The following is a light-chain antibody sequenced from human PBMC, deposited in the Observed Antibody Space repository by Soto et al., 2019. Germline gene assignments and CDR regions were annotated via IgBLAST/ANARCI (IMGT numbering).Light chain of an antibody. J-gene: IGKJ4*01. Sequence: DILMTQSPDSVSASVGDTITITCRASQPISSWIAWYQQKPGQAPKLLIYAASRWQSGVPLRFSGSGSGTDFTITLSSMQPEDFATYYCQQANSFPLTFGGGT. CDR2: AAS. V-gene: IGKV1D-12*01. CDR3: QQANSFPLT. CDR1: QPISSW.